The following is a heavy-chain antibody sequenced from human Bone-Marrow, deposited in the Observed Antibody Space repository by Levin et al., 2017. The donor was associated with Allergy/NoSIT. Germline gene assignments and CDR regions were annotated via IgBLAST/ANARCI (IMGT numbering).Heavy chain of an antibody. J-gene: IGHJ4*02. Sequence: LSLTCAAFGFTFRSYDMTWVRQAPGKGLEWVSAISAGGDTTYYAESVRGRFTISRDNSKFTVYLQMNSLRAEDTAVYYCANRQDSGGIHDTSGHNLCWGRGTLVTVSS. CDR1: GFTFRSYD. CDR2: ISAGGDTT. V-gene: IGHV3-23*01. D-gene: IGHD3-22*01. CDR3: ANRQDSGGIHDTSGHNLC.